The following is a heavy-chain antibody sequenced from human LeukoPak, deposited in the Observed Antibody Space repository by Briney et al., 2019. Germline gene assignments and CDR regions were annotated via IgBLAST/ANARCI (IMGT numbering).Heavy chain of an antibody. Sequence: SQTLSLTCTVSGGSISSGGYYWSWIRQHPGKGLEWIGYIYYSGSTYYNPSLKSRVTISVDTSKNQFSLKLSSVTAADTAVYYCARVKVATITRFCYFDYWGQGTLVTVSS. D-gene: IGHD5-24*01. CDR2: IYYSGST. V-gene: IGHV4-31*03. CDR1: GGSISSGGYY. CDR3: ARVKVATITRFCYFDY. J-gene: IGHJ4*02.